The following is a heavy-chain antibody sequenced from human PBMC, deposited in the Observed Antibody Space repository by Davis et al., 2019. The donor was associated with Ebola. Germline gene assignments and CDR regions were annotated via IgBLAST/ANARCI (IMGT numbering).Heavy chain of an antibody. V-gene: IGHV3-23*01. Sequence: GGSLRLSCAASGFTFSSYAMSWARQAPGKGLEWVSAISGSGGSTYYADSVKGRFTISRDNSKNTLYLQMNSLRAEDTAVYYCARARYSSSWPRCLDVWGQGTTVTVSS. CDR2: ISGSGGST. J-gene: IGHJ6*02. CDR1: GFTFSSYA. CDR3: ARARYSSSWPRCLDV. D-gene: IGHD6-13*01.